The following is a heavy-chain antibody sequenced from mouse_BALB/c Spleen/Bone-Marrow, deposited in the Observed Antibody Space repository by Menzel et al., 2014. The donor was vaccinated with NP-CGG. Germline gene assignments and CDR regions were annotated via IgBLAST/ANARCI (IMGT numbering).Heavy chain of an antibody. D-gene: IGHD3-1*01. Sequence: LQLVESGAELMKPGASVKISCKATGYTFSSYWIEWVKQRPGHGLEWIGEILPGSGSNKYNEKFKGKATFTADTSSNTAYMQLSSLTSEDSAVYYCATARATSYYGMDYWGQGTSVTVSS. CDR2: ILPGSGSN. V-gene: IGHV1-9*01. CDR3: ATARATSYYGMDY. CDR1: GYTFSSYW. J-gene: IGHJ4*01.